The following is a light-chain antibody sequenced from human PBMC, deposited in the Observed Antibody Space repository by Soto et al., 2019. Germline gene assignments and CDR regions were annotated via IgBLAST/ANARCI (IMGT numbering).Light chain of an antibody. CDR2: GAS. J-gene: IGKJ2*01. CDR3: QQFGSSFYT. Sequence: EIVLTQSPGTLSLSPGERATLSCRASQSVSSSYLAWYQQKPGQAPRLFIYGASRRATGIPDRFSGSGSGTDFTLTISRLEPEDFAVYSCQQFGSSFYTFGQGTKVEI. V-gene: IGKV3-20*01. CDR1: QSVSSSY.